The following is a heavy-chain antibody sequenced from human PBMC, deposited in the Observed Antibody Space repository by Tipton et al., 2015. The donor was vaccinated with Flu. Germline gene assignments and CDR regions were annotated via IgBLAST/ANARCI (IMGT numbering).Heavy chain of an antibody. J-gene: IGHJ3*02. CDR1: GGTFSSYA. D-gene: IGHD1-26*01. CDR2: IIPIFGTA. Sequence: QLVQSGAEVKKPGSSVKVSCKASGGTFSSYAISWVRQAPGQGLEWMGGIIPIFGTANYAQKFQGRVTITADESTSTAYMELSSLRSEDTAVYYCASSNGGSYYGVTNYAFDIWGQGTMVTVSS. V-gene: IGHV1-69*01. CDR3: ASSNGGSYYGVTNYAFDI.